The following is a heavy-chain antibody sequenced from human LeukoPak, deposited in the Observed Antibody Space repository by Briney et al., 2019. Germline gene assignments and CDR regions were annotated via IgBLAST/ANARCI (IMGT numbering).Heavy chain of an antibody. D-gene: IGHD5-12*01. CDR1: GFTFSSYS. CDR2: ISSSSSHT. J-gene: IGHJ4*02. V-gene: IGHV3-21*01. CDR3: TREVPHGYSGYDSRDY. Sequence: NTGGSLRLSCAASGFTFSSYSMNWVRQAPGKGLEWVSSISSSSSHTYYVDSVKGRFTISRDNTMNSLYLQMNSLRAEDTAVYYCTREVPHGYSGYDSRDYWGQGTLVTVSS.